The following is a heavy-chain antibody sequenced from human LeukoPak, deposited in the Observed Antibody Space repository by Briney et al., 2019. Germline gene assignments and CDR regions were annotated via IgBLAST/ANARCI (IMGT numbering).Heavy chain of an antibody. Sequence: ASVKVSCKASGYTFTSYGISWVRQAPGQGLEWMGWISAYNGNTNYAQKLQGRVTMTTDTSTSTAYMELRSLRSDDTAVYYCVRDFGVVGATPNFDYWGQGTLVTVSS. CDR1: GYTFTSYG. D-gene: IGHD1-26*01. V-gene: IGHV1-18*01. J-gene: IGHJ4*02. CDR3: VRDFGVVGATPNFDY. CDR2: ISAYNGNT.